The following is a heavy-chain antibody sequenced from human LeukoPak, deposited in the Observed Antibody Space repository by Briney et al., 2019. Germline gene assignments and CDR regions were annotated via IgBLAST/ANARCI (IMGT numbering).Heavy chain of an antibody. CDR3: ARAELGTMIVGLFDY. J-gene: IGHJ4*02. D-gene: IGHD3-22*01. CDR1: GGSISSSSYY. CDR2: IYYSGST. V-gene: IGHV4-39*07. Sequence: SETLSLTCTVSGGSISSSSYYWGWIRQPPGKGLEWIGSIYYSGSTYYNPSLKSRVTISVDTSKNQFSLKLSSVTAADTAVYYCARAELGTMIVGLFDYWGQGTLVTVSS.